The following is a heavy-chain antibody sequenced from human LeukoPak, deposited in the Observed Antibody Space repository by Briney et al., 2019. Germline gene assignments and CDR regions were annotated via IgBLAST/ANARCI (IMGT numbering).Heavy chain of an antibody. D-gene: IGHD1-7*01. V-gene: IGHV1-46*01. CDR3: ARDGEPDNWNYAGDPSQAYWFDP. CDR1: GYTFTSYY. CDR2: INPSGGST. Sequence: ASVKVSCKASGYTFTSYYMHWVRQAPGQGLEWMGIINPSGGSTSYAQKFQGRVTMTRDTSTSTVYMELSSLRSEDTAVYYCARDGEPDNWNYAGDPSQAYWFDPWGQGTLVTVSS. J-gene: IGHJ5*02.